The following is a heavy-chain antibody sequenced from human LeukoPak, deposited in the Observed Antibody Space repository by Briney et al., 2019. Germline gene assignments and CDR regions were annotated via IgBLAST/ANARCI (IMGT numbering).Heavy chain of an antibody. CDR1: GFSFSRYA. Sequence: GGSLRLSCAASGFSFSRYAIHWVRQAPGKGLEWVAVISDDGSIKYYADSVKGRFTISRDNSKNTLYLLMNSLRTEDTAFYYCARERIATTGTGWFDPWGQGTLVTVSS. D-gene: IGHD6-13*01. V-gene: IGHV3-30*04. J-gene: IGHJ5*02. CDR2: ISDDGSIK. CDR3: ARERIATTGTGWFDP.